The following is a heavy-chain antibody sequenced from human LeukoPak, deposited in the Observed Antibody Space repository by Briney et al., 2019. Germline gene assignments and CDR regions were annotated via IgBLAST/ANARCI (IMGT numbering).Heavy chain of an antibody. CDR1: GGSISSYY. V-gene: IGHV4-59*01. D-gene: IGHD2-15*01. CDR2: IYYSGST. J-gene: IGHJ4*02. Sequence: SETLSLTCTVSGGSISSYYWSWIRQPPGKGLEWIGYIYYSGSTNYNPSLKSRVTISVDTSKNQFSLKLSSVTAADTAVYYCARGTGPPLGYCSGGSCYGYYFDYWGLGTLVTVSS. CDR3: ARGTGPPLGYCSGGSCYGYYFDY.